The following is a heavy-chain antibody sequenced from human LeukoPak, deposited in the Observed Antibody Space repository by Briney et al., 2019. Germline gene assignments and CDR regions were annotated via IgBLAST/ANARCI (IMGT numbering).Heavy chain of an antibody. D-gene: IGHD1-26*01. CDR2: LSGSGGTT. CDR1: GFTFSFYG. J-gene: IGHJ4*02. Sequence: GGSLRLSCAASGFTFSFYGMSWVRQAPGKGLEWVSALSGSGGTTYYADFMKGRFTISRDNSKNTLYLQMNSLRAEDTAAYYCARDRVGATLYFDYWGQGTLVTVSS. V-gene: IGHV3-23*01. CDR3: ARDRVGATLYFDY.